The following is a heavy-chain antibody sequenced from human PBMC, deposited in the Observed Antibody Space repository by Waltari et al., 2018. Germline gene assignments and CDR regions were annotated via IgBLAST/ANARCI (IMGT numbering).Heavy chain of an antibody. Sequence: QVQLVQSGAEVKKLGSSLKVSCKASGGTFSSYTISWVRQAPGQGLEWMGRLIPILGIANYAQKFQGRVTITAEKSTSTAYMELSSLRSEDTAVYYCARDSYYYDSSGYSTIYWGQGTLVTVSS. CDR1: GGTFSSYT. V-gene: IGHV1-69*08. CDR3: ARDSYYYDSSGYSTIY. J-gene: IGHJ4*02. D-gene: IGHD3-22*01. CDR2: LIPILGIA.